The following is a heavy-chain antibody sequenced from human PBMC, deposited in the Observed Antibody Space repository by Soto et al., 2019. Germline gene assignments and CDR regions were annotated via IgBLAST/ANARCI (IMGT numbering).Heavy chain of an antibody. CDR1: GFTFSSYS. Sequence: PLWVLRLSCAASGFTFSSYSVNWVRQAPGKGLEWVSYISSSSSTIYYADSVKGRFTISRDNAKNSLYLQMNSLRDEDTAVYYCARDRKAARPGGTHYYYYGMDVWGQGTTVTVSS. V-gene: IGHV3-48*02. CDR3: ARDRKAARPGGTHYYYYGMDV. J-gene: IGHJ6*02. D-gene: IGHD6-6*01. CDR2: ISSSSSTI.